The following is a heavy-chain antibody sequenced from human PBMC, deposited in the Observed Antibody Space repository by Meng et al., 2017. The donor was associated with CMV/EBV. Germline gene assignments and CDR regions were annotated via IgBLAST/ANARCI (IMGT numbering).Heavy chain of an antibody. CDR2: ISGSGGST. D-gene: IGHD3-10*01. V-gene: IGHV3-23*01. CDR1: GFTFSSYA. J-gene: IGHJ5*02. Sequence: GESLKISCVASGFTFSSYAMSWVRQAPGKGLEWVSAISGSGGSTYYADSVKGRFTISRDNSKNTLYLQMNSLRAEDTAVYYCARGTYYYGSGSANWFDPWGQGTLVTVSS. CDR3: ARGTYYYGSGSANWFDP.